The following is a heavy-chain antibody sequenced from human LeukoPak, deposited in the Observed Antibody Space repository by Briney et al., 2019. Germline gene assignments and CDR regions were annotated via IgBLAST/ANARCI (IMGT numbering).Heavy chain of an antibody. V-gene: IGHV3-30*18. CDR3: AKDLGDSSGWTFDY. CDR2: ISYDGSNK. CDR1: GFTFRSYG. D-gene: IGHD6-19*01. J-gene: IGHJ4*02. Sequence: GGSLRLSCAASGFTFRSYGMHWVRQAPGKGLEWVAVISYDGSNKYYADSVKGRFTISRDNSKNTLYLQMNSLRAEDTAVYYCAKDLGDSSGWTFDYWGQGTLVTVSS.